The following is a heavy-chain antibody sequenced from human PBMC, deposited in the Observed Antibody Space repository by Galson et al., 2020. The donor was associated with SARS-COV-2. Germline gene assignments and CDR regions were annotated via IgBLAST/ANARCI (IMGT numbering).Heavy chain of an antibody. CDR1: GFAFDDFA. Sequence: GESLKISCAASGFAFDDFAMHWVRQAPGKGLEWISLITWDGGSAYYADSVKGRFTVSRDNKKNSLYLQMNSLRAEDTASYYCAKGTGIRVYGGRSHFDSWGQGTLVAVSS. D-gene: IGHD3-3*01. V-gene: IGHV3-43D*03. CDR2: ITWDGGSA. J-gene: IGHJ4*02. CDR3: AKGTGIRVYGGRSHFDS.